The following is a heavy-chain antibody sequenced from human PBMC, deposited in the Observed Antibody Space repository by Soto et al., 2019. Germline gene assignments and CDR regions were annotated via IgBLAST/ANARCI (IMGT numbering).Heavy chain of an antibody. Sequence: QVQLVESGGGVVQPGRSLRLSCAASGFTFSSYGMHWVRQAPGKGLEWVAVISYDGSNKYYADSVKGRFTISRDNSKNTLYLQMNSVRAEDTAVYYCAKDERGGAPFDYWGQGTLVTVSS. V-gene: IGHV3-30*18. J-gene: IGHJ4*02. CDR2: ISYDGSNK. CDR3: AKDERGGAPFDY. D-gene: IGHD3-16*01. CDR1: GFTFSSYG.